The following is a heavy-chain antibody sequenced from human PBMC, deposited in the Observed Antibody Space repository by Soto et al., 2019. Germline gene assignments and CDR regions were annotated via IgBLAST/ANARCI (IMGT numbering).Heavy chain of an antibody. CDR2: IHHTGKT. CDR3: ARTDAYNSSFFDS. V-gene: IGHV4-31*03. Sequence: QVQLQEMGPGLVKPSQTLTITCTVSGDSVNSAYWSWIRQLPGKGLEWMGNIHHTGKTFYNPSLKSRVAISIDTSKPLVSLKMRSITAADTAVXYCARTDAYNSSFFDSWGQGTVVTVSS. CDR1: GDSVNSAY. J-gene: IGHJ4*02. D-gene: IGHD6-6*01.